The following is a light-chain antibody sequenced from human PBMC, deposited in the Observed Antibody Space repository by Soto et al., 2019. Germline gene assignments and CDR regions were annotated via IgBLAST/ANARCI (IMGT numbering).Light chain of an antibody. CDR1: QSVSSN. CDR2: GAS. V-gene: IGKV3-15*01. CDR3: QQYYSYPRT. J-gene: IGKJ1*01. Sequence: EIVMTQSPATLSVSPGQTATLSCRASQSVSSNLAWYQHKPGQAPRLLIYGASTRATGIPARFSGSGSGTEFTLTISSLQSEDFAVYYCQQYYSYPRTFGQGTKVDIK.